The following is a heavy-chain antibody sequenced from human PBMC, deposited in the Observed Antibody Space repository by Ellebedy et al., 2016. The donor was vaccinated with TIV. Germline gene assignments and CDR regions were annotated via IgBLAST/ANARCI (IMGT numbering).Heavy chain of an antibody. V-gene: IGHV3-7*01. Sequence: GGSLRLSCAASGFTLSRFWMSWVRQAPGKGLEWVANINQDGSEENYMDSVKGRFTISRDNAKNSLYLQMNSLRAEDTAVYYCARDPRMGATYLDYWGQGTLVTVSS. D-gene: IGHD1-26*01. CDR1: GFTLSRFW. J-gene: IGHJ4*02. CDR2: INQDGSEE. CDR3: ARDPRMGATYLDY.